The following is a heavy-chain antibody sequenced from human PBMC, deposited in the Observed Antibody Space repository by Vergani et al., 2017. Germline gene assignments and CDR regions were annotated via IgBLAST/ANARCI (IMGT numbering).Heavy chain of an antibody. V-gene: IGHV4-39*07. CDR2: IYYSGST. J-gene: IGHJ4*02. D-gene: IGHD1-26*01. CDR3: ARDPTLYSGSSSGYFDY. Sequence: QLQLQESGPGLVKPSETLSLTCTVSGGSISSSSYYWGWIRQPPGKGLEWIGSIYYSGSTYYNPSLKSRVTISVDTSKNQFSLKLSSVTAADTAVYYCARDPTLYSGSSSGYFDYWGQGTLVTVSS. CDR1: GGSISSSSYY.